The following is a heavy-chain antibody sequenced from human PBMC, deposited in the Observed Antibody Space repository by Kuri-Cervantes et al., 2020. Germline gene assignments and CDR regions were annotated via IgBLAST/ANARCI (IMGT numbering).Heavy chain of an antibody. CDR2: IKPDGSEK. V-gene: IGHV3-7*01. Sequence: GESLKISCIASGFMFSSYWMSWVRQAPGKGLECVANIKPDGSEKNYVDSVKGRFTISRDNGKNTLYLQMNSLRAEETAVYYCLRDYGGAWGQGTTVTVSS. J-gene: IGHJ6*02. CDR3: LRDYGGA. CDR1: GFMFSSYW. D-gene: IGHD3-16*01.